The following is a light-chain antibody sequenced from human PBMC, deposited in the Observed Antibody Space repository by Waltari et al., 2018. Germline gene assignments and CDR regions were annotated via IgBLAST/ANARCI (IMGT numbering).Light chain of an antibody. V-gene: IGLV1-44*01. CDR1: ASNIDGNL. CDR3: ASWDDSLNGHWV. CDR2: RSD. Sequence: QSVLTQPPSASGTPGQRVTISCSGSASNIDGNLVTWYQQLPGKAPKLLIYRSDQRPSGVPDRFSASKTGTSASLAISGLQSEDEADYFCASWDDSLNGHWVFGGGTKVTVL. J-gene: IGLJ3*02.